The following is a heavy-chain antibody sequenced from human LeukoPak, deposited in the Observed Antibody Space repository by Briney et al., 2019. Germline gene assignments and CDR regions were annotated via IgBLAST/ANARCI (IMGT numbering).Heavy chain of an antibody. CDR3: ARVSSGYYLDY. D-gene: IGHD3-22*01. J-gene: IGHJ4*02. V-gene: IGHV3-7*01. Sequence: GGSLRLSCAASGFTFSSYWMSWVRQAPGKGLEWVANIKQVGSEKYYVDSVKGRFTISRDNAKNSLYLQMNSLRAEDTAVYYCARVSSGYYLDYWGQGTLVTVSS. CDR2: IKQVGSEK. CDR1: GFTFSSYW.